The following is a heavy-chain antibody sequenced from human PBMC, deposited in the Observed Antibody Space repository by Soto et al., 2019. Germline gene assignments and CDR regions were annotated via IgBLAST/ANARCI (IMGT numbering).Heavy chain of an antibody. CDR3: ARDKGRQQLGGNYYSILDV. CDR1: GGTFSTSA. D-gene: IGHD3-3*02. CDR2: IMPVFATP. V-gene: IGHV1-69*12. Sequence: QVQLMQSGAEVKKPGSSVKVSCKASGGTFSTSAISWVRQAPGEGLEWVGGIMPVFATPDYAQKFQGRVTMSADESTTTAYLELTSLTADDTAVYYCARDKGRQQLGGNYYSILDVWGQGTAITVSS. J-gene: IGHJ6*02.